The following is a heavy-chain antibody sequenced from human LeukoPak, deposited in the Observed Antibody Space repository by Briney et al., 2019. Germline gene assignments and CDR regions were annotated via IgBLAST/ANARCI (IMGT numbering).Heavy chain of an antibody. CDR2: ISGGGGST. CDR1: GFTFSTFA. J-gene: IGHJ4*02. Sequence: GGSLRLSCAASGFTFSTFAMSWVRQTPGKGLEWVSVISGGGGSTDYADSVKGRFTVSRDNSKNTLYLQMDSLRGEDTAVYYCAKDFRIGYSAHFDYWGQGALVTVSS. CDR3: AKDFRIGYSAHFDY. D-gene: IGHD2-21*01. V-gene: IGHV3-23*01.